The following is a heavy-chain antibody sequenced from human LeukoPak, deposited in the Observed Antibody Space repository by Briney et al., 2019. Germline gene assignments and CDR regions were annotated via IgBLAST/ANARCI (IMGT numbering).Heavy chain of an antibody. D-gene: IGHD2-2*01. V-gene: IGHV1-69*13. J-gene: IGHJ6*03. Sequence: GASVKVSCKASGGTFSSYAISWVRQAPGQGLEWMGGIIPIFGTANYAQKFQGRVTITADESTSTTYMELSSLRSEDTAVYYCARGFIPRSVVVVPAAMSNYYYYYMDVWGKGTTVTISS. CDR3: ARGFIPRSVVVVPAAMSNYYYYYMDV. CDR2: IIPIFGTA. CDR1: GGTFSSYA.